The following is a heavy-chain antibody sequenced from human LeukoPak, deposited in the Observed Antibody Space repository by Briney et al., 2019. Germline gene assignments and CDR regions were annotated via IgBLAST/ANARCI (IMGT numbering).Heavy chain of an antibody. CDR3: ATGNSGSYQQYDY. J-gene: IGHJ4*02. Sequence: ASVKVSCKVSEYTRTELSMHWVRQAPGQGLEWMGGFDPEDGETIYAQKFQGRVTMTEDTSTDTAYMELSSLRSEDTAVYYCATGNSGSYQQYDYWGQGTLVTVSS. D-gene: IGHD1-26*01. CDR1: EYTRTELS. CDR2: FDPEDGET. V-gene: IGHV1-24*01.